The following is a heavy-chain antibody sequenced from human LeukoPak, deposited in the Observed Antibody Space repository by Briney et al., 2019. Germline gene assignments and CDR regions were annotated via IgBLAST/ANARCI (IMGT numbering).Heavy chain of an antibody. V-gene: IGHV3-15*01. D-gene: IGHD5-18*01. Sequence: GGSLRLSCAATGFTFNYAWMSWVRQAPGKGLECVGRIKSKTDGETTDYAAPVKGRFTISRDDSKNTLYLQMNSLKTEDTALYYCTTAPSGYAYMNGWHLDYWGQGALVTVSS. CDR2: IKSKTDGETT. J-gene: IGHJ4*02. CDR3: TTAPSGYAYMNGWHLDY. CDR1: GFTFNYAW.